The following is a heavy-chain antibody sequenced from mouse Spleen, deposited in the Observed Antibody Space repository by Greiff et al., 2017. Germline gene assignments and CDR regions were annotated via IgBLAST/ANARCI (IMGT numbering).Heavy chain of an antibody. Sequence: VQLQQPGAELVKPGASVKLSCKASGYTFTSYWMQWVKQRPGQGLEWIGEIDPSDSYTNYNQKFKGKATLTVDTSSSTAYMQLSSLTSEDSAVYYCARVELQAMDYWGQGTSVTVSS. V-gene: IGHV1-50*01. CDR1: GYTFTSYW. CDR3: ARVELQAMDY. CDR2: IDPSDSYT. D-gene: IGHD2-1*01. J-gene: IGHJ4*01.